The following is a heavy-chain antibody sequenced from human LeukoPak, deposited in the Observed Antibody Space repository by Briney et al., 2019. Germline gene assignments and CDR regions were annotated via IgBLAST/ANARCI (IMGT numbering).Heavy chain of an antibody. CDR3: AKVGEAARITGTTSRYYYYYMDV. CDR2: ISGVGRST. CDR1: GFTFSSYG. V-gene: IGHV3-23*01. D-gene: IGHD1-20*01. J-gene: IGHJ6*03. Sequence: PGGSLRLSCAASGFTFSSYGMNWVRQAPGKGLEWVSTISGVGRSTYYADSVKGRFTISRDNSKNTLHLQMNSLRADHTAIYHCAKVGEAARITGTTSRYYYYYMDVWGKGTTVTISS.